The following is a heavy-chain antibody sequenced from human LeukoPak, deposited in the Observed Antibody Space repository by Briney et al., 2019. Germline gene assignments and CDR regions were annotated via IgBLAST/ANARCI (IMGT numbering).Heavy chain of an antibody. CDR3: ATGGPRYSGSYYFDY. Sequence: ASVKVSCKASGYTFTSYGISWVRQAPGQGLEWMGWISAYNGNTNYAQKLQGRVTMTTDTSTSTAYMELRSLRSEDTAVYYCATGGPRYSGSYYFDYWGQGTLVTVSS. D-gene: IGHD1-26*01. J-gene: IGHJ4*02. V-gene: IGHV1-18*01. CDR2: ISAYNGNT. CDR1: GYTFTSYG.